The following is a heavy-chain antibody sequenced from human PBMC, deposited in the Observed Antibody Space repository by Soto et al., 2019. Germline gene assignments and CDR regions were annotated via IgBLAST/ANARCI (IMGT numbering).Heavy chain of an antibody. D-gene: IGHD2-21*02. J-gene: IGHJ3*01. CDR1: CVPFSSGGNH. Sequence: QVQLQESGPGLVQPSQPLSLTCTVSCVPFSSGGNHCSWIRQHPGKGLEWIAKISYRGSTHYTPSYRSRVTISVATSHNQSTMQLTSVTAADTAMYSCARGVGGPVTEVGFDPWGQGTMVTVSS. CDR3: ARGVGGPVTEVGFDP. V-gene: IGHV4-31*03. CDR2: ISYRGST.